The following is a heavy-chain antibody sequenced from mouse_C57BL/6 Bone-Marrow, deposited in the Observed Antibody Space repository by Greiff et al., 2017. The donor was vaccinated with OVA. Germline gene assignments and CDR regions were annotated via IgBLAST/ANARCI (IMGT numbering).Heavy chain of an antibody. CDR2: IDPNSGGT. Sequence: QVQLQQSGAELVKPGASVKLSCKASGYTFTSYWMHWVKQRPGRGLEWIGRIDPNSGGTKYNEKFKSKATLTVDKPSSTAYMQLSSLTSEDSAVYYCASQAFTTVVADYAMDYWGQGTSVTVSS. J-gene: IGHJ4*01. D-gene: IGHD1-1*01. CDR3: ASQAFTTVVADYAMDY. V-gene: IGHV1-72*01. CDR1: GYTFTSYW.